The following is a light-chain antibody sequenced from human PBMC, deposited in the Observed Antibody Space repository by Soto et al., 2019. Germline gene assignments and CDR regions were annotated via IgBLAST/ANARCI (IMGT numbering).Light chain of an antibody. CDR1: RTVDNN. J-gene: IGKJ1*01. CDR2: AAS. V-gene: IGKV3-15*01. Sequence: ERGMTQSPATLSVSPGERAILSCRASRTVDNNLAWYQQKPGQAPRLLISAASTRATGIQARFSGTGSGTEFTLHISSLQSEDIAVYYCQQYHNWPWAFGQGTKMQI. CDR3: QQYHNWPWA.